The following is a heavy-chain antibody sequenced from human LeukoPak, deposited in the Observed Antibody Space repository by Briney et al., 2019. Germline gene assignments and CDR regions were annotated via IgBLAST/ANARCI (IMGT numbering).Heavy chain of an antibody. CDR2: IYYSGST. CDR3: ARVPIAAAGTGGPY. CDR1: GGSISSYY. Sequence: SETLSLTCAVSGGSISSYYWSWIRQPPEKGLEWIGYIYYSGSTNYNPSLKSRVTISVDRSKNQFSLKLSSVTAADTAVYYCARVPIAAAGTGGPYWGQGTLVTVSS. V-gene: IGHV4-59*12. D-gene: IGHD6-13*01. J-gene: IGHJ4*02.